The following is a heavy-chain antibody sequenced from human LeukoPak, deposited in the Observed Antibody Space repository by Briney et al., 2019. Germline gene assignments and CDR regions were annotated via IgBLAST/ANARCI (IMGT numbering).Heavy chain of an antibody. Sequence: SQTLSLTCTVSGGSISSGGYYWSWIRQHPGKGLEWIGYIYYSGSTYYNPSLKSRVTISVDTSKNQFSLKLSSVTAADTAVYYCARDIQGGRWVRGDLDYWGQGTLVTVSS. D-gene: IGHD3-10*01. J-gene: IGHJ4*02. V-gene: IGHV4-31*03. CDR1: GGSISSGGYY. CDR3: ARDIQGGRWVRGDLDY. CDR2: IYYSGST.